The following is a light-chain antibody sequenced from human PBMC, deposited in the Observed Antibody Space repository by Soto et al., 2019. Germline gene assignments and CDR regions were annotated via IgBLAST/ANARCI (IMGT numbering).Light chain of an antibody. CDR3: QQCAVSPVT. Sequence: EIVLTQSPGTLSLSPGERATLSCRASQSITNNYLAWYQQKPGQSPRLLIYDASFRATVIPDRFSGSGSGTDFTLTISSLEPEDFAVYYCQQCAVSPVTFGQVAKVEI. V-gene: IGKV3-20*01. CDR2: DAS. CDR1: QSITNNY. J-gene: IGKJ1*01.